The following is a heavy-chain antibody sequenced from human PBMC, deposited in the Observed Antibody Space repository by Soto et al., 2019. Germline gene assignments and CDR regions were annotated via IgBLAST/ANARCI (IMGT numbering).Heavy chain of an antibody. J-gene: IGHJ6*02. V-gene: IGHV1-2*02. CDR3: ARGGDTAMVYHGMDV. CDR1: GYSFTGYF. Sequence: ASVKVSCKASGYSFTGYFTQWVRQAPGQGLEWMGWINLNSGGTNYAQKFQGRVTMTRDTSISTAYMELSRLRSDDTAVYYCARGGDTAMVYHGMDVWGQGTTVTV. CDR2: INLNSGGT. D-gene: IGHD5-18*01.